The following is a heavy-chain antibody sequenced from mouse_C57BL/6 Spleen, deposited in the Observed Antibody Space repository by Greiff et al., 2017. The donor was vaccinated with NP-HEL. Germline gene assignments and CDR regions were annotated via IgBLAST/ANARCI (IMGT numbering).Heavy chain of an antibody. CDR1: GFSLTSYA. CDR3: ARKRGYYYGTLYAMDY. CDR2: IWTGGGT. Sequence: VKVVESGPGLVAPSQSLSITCTVSGFSLTSYAISWVRQPPGKGLEWLGVIWTGGGTNYNSALKSRLSISKDNSKSQVFLKMNSLQTDDTARYYCARKRGYYYGTLYAMDYWGQGTSVTVSS. V-gene: IGHV2-9-1*01. J-gene: IGHJ4*01. D-gene: IGHD1-1*01.